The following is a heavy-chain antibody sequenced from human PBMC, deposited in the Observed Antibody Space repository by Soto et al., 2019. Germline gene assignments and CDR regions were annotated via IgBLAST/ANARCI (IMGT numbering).Heavy chain of an antibody. V-gene: IGHV3-30-3*01. CDR2: ISYDGSDK. CDR3: ARGFRLTPYYGMDV. D-gene: IGHD7-27*01. CDR1: GFTFSSFA. Sequence: GGSLRLSCEGSGFTFSSFALHWLRQAPGKGLEWVALISYDGSDKYSADSVKGRFTISRDDPKNKVYLQMNSLRDEDTAVFYCARGFRLTPYYGMDVWGQGTTVTVSS. J-gene: IGHJ6*02.